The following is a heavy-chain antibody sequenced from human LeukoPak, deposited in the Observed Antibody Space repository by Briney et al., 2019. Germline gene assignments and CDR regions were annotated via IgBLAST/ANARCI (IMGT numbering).Heavy chain of an antibody. Sequence: SETLSLTCAVYGGSFSGYYWSWIRQPPGKGLEWIGSIYYSGSTNYNPSLKSRVTISVDTSKNQFSLKLSSVTAADTAVYCCARHQWVPAFDIWGQGTMVTVSS. V-gene: IGHV4-59*08. D-gene: IGHD1-26*01. CDR2: IYYSGST. CDR3: ARHQWVPAFDI. CDR1: GGSFSGYY. J-gene: IGHJ3*02.